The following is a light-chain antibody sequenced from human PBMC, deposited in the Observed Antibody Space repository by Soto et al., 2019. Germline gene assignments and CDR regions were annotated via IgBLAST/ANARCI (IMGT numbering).Light chain of an antibody. CDR2: GAS. CDR3: QQYGSSPPA. J-gene: IGKJ3*01. V-gene: IGKV3-20*01. CDR1: QSVSSSY. Sequence: EIVLTQSPGTLSLSPGERATLSCRASQSVSSSYLAWYQQKPGQAPRLLIYGASSRATGIPDRFSGSGSGTDFTLTISRLEPDDFAVDYWQQYGSSPPAFGPGTKVDIK.